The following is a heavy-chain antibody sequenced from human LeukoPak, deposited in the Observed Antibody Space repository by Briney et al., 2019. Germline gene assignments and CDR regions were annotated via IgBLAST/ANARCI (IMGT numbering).Heavy chain of an antibody. D-gene: IGHD2-15*01. CDR3: TRLPPGYCSGGSCYSFGFDP. V-gene: IGHV3-73*01. CDR1: GFTFSGSA. J-gene: IGHJ5*02. CDR2: IRSKANSYAT. Sequence: GGSLRLSCAASGFTFSGSAMHWVRQASGKGLEWVGRIRSKANSYATAYAASVKGRFTISRDDSKNTAYLQMNSLETEDTAVYYCTRLPPGYCSGGSCYSFGFDPWGQGTLVTVSS.